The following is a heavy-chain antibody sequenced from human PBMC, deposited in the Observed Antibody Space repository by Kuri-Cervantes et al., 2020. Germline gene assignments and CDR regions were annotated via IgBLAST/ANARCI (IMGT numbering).Heavy chain of an antibody. J-gene: IGHJ4*02. Sequence: GESLKISCAASGFTFSSYGVHWVRQAPGKGLEWVAVIWYDGSNKYYADSVKGRFTISRDNSKNTLYLQMNSLRAEDTAVYYCARVRLVRVVWGNFDYWGQGTLVTVSS. D-gene: IGHD6-19*01. CDR3: ARVRLVRVVWGNFDY. CDR1: GFTFSSYG. V-gene: IGHV3-33*01. CDR2: IWYDGSNK.